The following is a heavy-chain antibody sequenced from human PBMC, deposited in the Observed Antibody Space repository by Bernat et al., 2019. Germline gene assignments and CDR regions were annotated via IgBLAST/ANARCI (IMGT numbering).Heavy chain of an antibody. CDR3: VSHPEWELAWFDP. CDR2: IYYSGST. CDR1: GGSVSSGSYY. D-gene: IGHD1-26*01. Sequence: QVQLQESGPGLVKPSETLSLTCTVSGGSVSSGSYYWSWIRQPPGKGLEWIGYIYYSGSTNYNPSLKSRVTISVDTSKNQFSLKLSSVTAADTAVYYCVSHPEWELAWFDPWGQGTLVTVSS. J-gene: IGHJ5*02. V-gene: IGHV4-61*01.